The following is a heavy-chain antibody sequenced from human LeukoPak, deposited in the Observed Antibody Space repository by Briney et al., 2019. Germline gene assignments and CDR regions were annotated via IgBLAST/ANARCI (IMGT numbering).Heavy chain of an antibody. CDR1: GFTVSSNY. Sequence: GGSLRLSCAASGFTVSSNYMSWVRQAPGKGLEWVSAISGSGGSTYYADSVKGRFAISRDNSKNTLYLQINSLRAEDTAVYYCAKGKAYYYDSTGYYYFDYWGQGTLVTVSS. CDR2: ISGSGGST. J-gene: IGHJ4*02. V-gene: IGHV3-23*01. CDR3: AKGKAYYYDSTGYYYFDY. D-gene: IGHD3-22*01.